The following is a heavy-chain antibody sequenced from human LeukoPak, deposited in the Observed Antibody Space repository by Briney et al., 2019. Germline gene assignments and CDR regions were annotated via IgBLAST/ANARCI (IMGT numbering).Heavy chain of an antibody. CDR2: ITGSGGTT. D-gene: IGHD6-19*01. Sequence: GGSLRLSCAASGFTFSGYAMSWVRQAPGKGLEWVSTITGSGGTTYYADSVKGRFTISRDNSKNTLYVQMNSLRAEDTAVYYCAAGGVRVAVAGTYDYWGRGTLVTVSS. CDR3: AAGGVRVAVAGTYDY. J-gene: IGHJ4*02. V-gene: IGHV3-23*01. CDR1: GFTFSGYA.